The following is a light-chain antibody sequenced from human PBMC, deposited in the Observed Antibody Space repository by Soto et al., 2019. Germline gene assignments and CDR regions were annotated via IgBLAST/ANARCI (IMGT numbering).Light chain of an antibody. CDR2: AAS. CDR1: QSVSSS. J-gene: IGKJ1*01. Sequence: DIQMTQSPSSLSASVGDRVTLSCRASQSVSSSLNWYQQKPGQAPKLLIYAASSMHTGVPSRFSGSGSGTEFTLTISSLQPEDFAAYYCQHNYNTPWTFGQGTKVEIK. CDR3: QHNYNTPWT. V-gene: IGKV1-39*01.